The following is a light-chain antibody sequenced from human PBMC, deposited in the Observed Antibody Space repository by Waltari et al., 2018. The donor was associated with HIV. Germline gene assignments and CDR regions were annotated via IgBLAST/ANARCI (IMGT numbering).Light chain of an antibody. Sequence: DIQMTQSPSTLSASVGDRVTITCRASQSIRSWLAWYQQKPGKAPKLLIYKASSLESGVPSRFSGSGSWTEFTLSFRSLQPDDFATYYFQQYNSWTFGQGTKVENK. CDR2: KAS. J-gene: IGKJ1*01. CDR1: QSIRSW. V-gene: IGKV1-5*03. CDR3: QQYNSWT.